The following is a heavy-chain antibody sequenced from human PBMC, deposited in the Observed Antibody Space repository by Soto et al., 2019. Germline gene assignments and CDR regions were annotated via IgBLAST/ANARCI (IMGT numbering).Heavy chain of an antibody. CDR2: ISGSGGST. V-gene: IGHV3-23*01. CDR3: ATRSSGWYFDY. J-gene: IGHJ4*02. D-gene: IGHD6-19*01. Sequence: EVQLLESGGGLVQPGGSLSLSCAASGFTFSSYAMSWVRQAPGKGLEWVSAISGSGGSTYYADSVKGRFTISRDNSKNTRYLQMNSLRAEDTAVYYCATRSSGWYFDYWGQGTLVNVSS. CDR1: GFTFSSYA.